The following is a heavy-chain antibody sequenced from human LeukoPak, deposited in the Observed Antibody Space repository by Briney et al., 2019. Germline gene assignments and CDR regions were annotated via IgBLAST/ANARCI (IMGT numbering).Heavy chain of an antibody. CDR1: DDSIYSNKW. D-gene: IGHD6-19*01. V-gene: IGHV4-4*02. CDR3: ASHMAVAGTGGFDD. Sequence: PSETLSLTCAVFDDSIYSNKWWSWVRQPPGKGLEWIGEISQTGTTYYDPSLKSRTTISIDRSKNHFSLTLTSATAADTAVYFCASHMAVAGTGGFDDWGPGTLVTVSS. CDR2: ISQTGTT. J-gene: IGHJ4*02.